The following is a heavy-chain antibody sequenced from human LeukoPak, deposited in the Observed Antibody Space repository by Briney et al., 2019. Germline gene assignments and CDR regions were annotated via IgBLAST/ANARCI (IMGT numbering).Heavy chain of an antibody. CDR2: IHHSGSA. D-gene: IGHD2-2*02. V-gene: IGHV4-38-2*02. CDR1: GYSITSGYN. Sequence: SETMSLTCTVSGYSITSGYNWAWIRQPPGKVLEWIGSIHHSGSAYYNPSLKSRVTISVDTSKNRFSLKLSSVTAADTAVYYCVRYCSSTTCYTRAVDYWGQGTLVTVSS. J-gene: IGHJ4*02. CDR3: VRYCSSTTCYTRAVDY.